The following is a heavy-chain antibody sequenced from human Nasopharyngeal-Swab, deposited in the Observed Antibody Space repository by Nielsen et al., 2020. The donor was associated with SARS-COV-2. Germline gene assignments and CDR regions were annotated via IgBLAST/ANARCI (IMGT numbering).Heavy chain of an antibody. CDR2: ISSSGSTI. CDR3: ARDRFQH. Sequence: WIRQPPGKGLEWVSYISSSGSTIYYADSVKGRFTISRDNAKNSLYLQMNSLRAEDTAVYYCARDRFQHWARAPWSPSPQ. J-gene: IGHJ1*01. V-gene: IGHV3-48*03.